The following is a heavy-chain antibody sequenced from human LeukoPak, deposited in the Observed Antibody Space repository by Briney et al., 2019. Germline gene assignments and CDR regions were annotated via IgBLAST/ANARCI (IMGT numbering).Heavy chain of an antibody. Sequence: GGSLRLSCAASGFTFSSYWMSWVRQAPGKGLEWLAHIKPEGSEKYYVDSVKGRFTISRDNTKNTLYLQMNSLRAEDTAVFYCASSSAGHNWFDPWGQGTLVTVSS. V-gene: IGHV3-7*02. J-gene: IGHJ5*02. CDR3: ASSSAGHNWFDP. CDR1: GFTFSSYW. CDR2: IKPEGSEK. D-gene: IGHD3-10*01.